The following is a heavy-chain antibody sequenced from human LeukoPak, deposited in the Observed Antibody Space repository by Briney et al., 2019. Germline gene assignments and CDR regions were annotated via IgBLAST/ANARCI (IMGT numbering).Heavy chain of an antibody. Sequence: GGSLRLSCAASGFTFSSYAMHWVRQAPGKGLEWVAVISYDGSNKYYADSVKGRFTISRDNAKNSLYLQMNSLRAEDTAVYYCARVRILTSYYFDYWGQGTLVTVSS. V-gene: IGHV3-30-3*01. CDR2: ISYDGSNK. CDR1: GFTFSSYA. CDR3: ARVRILTSYYFDY. J-gene: IGHJ4*02. D-gene: IGHD1-14*01.